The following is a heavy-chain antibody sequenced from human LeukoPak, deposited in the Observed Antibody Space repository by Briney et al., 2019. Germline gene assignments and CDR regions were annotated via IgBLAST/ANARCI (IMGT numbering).Heavy chain of an antibody. V-gene: IGHV3-23*01. Sequence: GGSLRLSCAASGFTFSSYAMTWVRQAPGKGLEWVSAISGSGGSTYYADSVKGRFTFSRDNSKNTLYLQMNSLRTEDTAVYYCAKAHYYYYYGMDVWGLGTTVTVSS. J-gene: IGHJ6*02. CDR1: GFTFSSYA. CDR2: ISGSGGST. CDR3: AKAHYYYYYGMDV.